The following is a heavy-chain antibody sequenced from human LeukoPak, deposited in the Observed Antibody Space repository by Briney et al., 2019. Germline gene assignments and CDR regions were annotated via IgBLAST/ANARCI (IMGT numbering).Heavy chain of an antibody. CDR2: ITSGSSYI. J-gene: IGHJ6*03. Sequence: GRSLRLSCAASGFTFSSYNMNWVGQAPGKGVEWVSSITSGSSYIYYADSVKGRFTISRDNAKNSLYLQMNSLRAEDTAVYYCARDPYSGSYGNYYYYFMDVWGKGTTVTISS. CDR3: ARDPYSGSYGNYYYYFMDV. V-gene: IGHV3-21*01. D-gene: IGHD1-26*01. CDR1: GFTFSSYN.